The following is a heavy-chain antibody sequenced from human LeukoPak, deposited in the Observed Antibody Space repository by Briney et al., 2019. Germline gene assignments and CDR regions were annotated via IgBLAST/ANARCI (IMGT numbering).Heavy chain of an antibody. Sequence: PSETLSLTCTVSGGSISSYYWSWIRQPPGKGLEWIGYIYYSGSTSYNPSLKSRVTISVDTSKNQFSLKLSSVTAADTAVYYCARLNGGWFDPWGQGTLVTVSS. CDR1: GGSISSYY. J-gene: IGHJ5*02. D-gene: IGHD3-16*01. CDR3: ARLNGGWFDP. CDR2: IYYSGST. V-gene: IGHV4-59*08.